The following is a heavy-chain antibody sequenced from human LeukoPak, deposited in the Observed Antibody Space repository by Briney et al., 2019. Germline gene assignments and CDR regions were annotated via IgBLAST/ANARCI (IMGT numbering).Heavy chain of an antibody. Sequence: GGSLRLSCAASGFTFSSYGMSWVRQAPGKGLEWVSAISGSGGSTYYADSVKGRFTISRDNSKNTLYLQMNSLRAEDTAVYYCAKVRSGSYCYYYYYMDVWGKGTTVTISS. CDR1: GFTFSSYG. CDR3: AKVRSGSYCYYYYYMDV. V-gene: IGHV3-23*01. J-gene: IGHJ6*03. CDR2: ISGSGGST. D-gene: IGHD3-10*01.